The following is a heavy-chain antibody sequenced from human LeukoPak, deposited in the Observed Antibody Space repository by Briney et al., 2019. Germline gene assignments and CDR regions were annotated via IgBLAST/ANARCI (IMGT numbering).Heavy chain of an antibody. CDR1: GGSISSYY. V-gene: IGHV4-59*01. J-gene: IGHJ5*02. CDR2: IYYSGST. Sequence: SETLSLTCTVSGGSISSYYWSWNRQPPGKGLEWIGYIYYSGSTNYNPSLKSRVTISVDTSKNQFSLKLSSVTAADTAVYYCTTLKLGTMVRGDRNWFDPWGQGTLVTVSS. CDR3: TTLKLGTMVRGDRNWFDP. D-gene: IGHD3-10*01.